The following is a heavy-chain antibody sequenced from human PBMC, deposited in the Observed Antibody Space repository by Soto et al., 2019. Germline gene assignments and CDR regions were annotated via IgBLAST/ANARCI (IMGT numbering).Heavy chain of an antibody. J-gene: IGHJ4*02. Sequence: GGSLRLSCAASGFIFSNYAMFWVRQAPGKGLDWVSTIYAGGGTTHYAESVKGRFTISRDNSNNRLYLQMNNLRAEDTAVYFCAKDLIRGDGYVDFDYWGQGTLVTVSS. D-gene: IGHD3-10*01. CDR2: IYAGGGTT. V-gene: IGHV3-23*01. CDR3: AKDLIRGDGYVDFDY. CDR1: GFIFSNYA.